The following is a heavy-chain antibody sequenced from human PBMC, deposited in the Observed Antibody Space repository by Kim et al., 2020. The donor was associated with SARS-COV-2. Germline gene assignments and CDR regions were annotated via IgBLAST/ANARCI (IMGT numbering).Heavy chain of an antibody. CDR1: GFTFSSYA. J-gene: IGHJ4*02. CDR2: ISGSGGST. V-gene: IGHV3-23*01. D-gene: IGHD2-8*01. CDR3: AKVRRDIVLMVYAKYFDY. Sequence: GGSLRLSCAASGFTFSSYAMSWVRQAPGKGLEWVSAISGSGGSTYYPDSVKGRFTISRDNSKNTLYLQMNSLRAEDTAVYYCAKVRRDIVLMVYAKYFDYGGQGTLVTVSS.